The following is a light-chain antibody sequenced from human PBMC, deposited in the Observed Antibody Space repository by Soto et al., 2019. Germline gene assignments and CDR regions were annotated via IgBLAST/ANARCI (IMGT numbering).Light chain of an antibody. V-gene: IGKV3-15*01. CDR1: QSLNGN. Sequence: EILMTQSPATLSVSPGERATLSCRASQSLNGNLAWYQQTPGQAPRLLISRASSRATDIPAIFTVSVSGTEFTPTIDSQQSKDFAVYSCQHYNYWPAFGQGIKVEI. J-gene: IGKJ1*01. CDR2: RAS. CDR3: QHYNYWPA.